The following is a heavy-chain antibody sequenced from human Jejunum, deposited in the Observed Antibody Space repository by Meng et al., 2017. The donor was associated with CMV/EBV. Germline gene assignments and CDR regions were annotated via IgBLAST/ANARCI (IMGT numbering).Heavy chain of an antibody. Sequence: SGFTFRNHWMSWVRQLSGKGLEWVANIKPDGSEKYYVDSVKGRFTISRDNAENSLFLQMNSLRAEDTAVYYCARVFKGGNYFDYWGQGTQVTVSS. CDR1: GFTFRNHW. J-gene: IGHJ4*02. CDR3: ARVFKGGNYFDY. CDR2: IKPDGSEK. D-gene: IGHD1-26*01. V-gene: IGHV3-7*01.